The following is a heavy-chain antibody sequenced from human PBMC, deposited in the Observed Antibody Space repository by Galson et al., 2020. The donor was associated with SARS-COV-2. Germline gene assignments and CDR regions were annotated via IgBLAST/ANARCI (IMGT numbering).Heavy chain of an antibody. J-gene: IGHJ6*04. CDR3: AGSRGAMTGYQCSGVEG. CDR2: INPNTGGT. V-gene: IGHV1-2*04. Sequence: ASVTVSRMASGYTFSGYFMLWLRQAPGQGLEWVGWINPNTGGTNYAQKFHEWLTMNSDTSITTNYMEVTRLSTDDTDVHYCAGSRGAMTGYQCSGVEGWGKGTTVTFAS. CDR1: GYTFSGYF. D-gene: IGHD2-2*01.